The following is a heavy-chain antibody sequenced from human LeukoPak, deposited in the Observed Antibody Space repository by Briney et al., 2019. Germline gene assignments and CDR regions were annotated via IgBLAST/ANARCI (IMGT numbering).Heavy chain of an antibody. Sequence: SETLSLTCTVSGGSISSGSYYWSWIRQPAGTGLEWFGRIYTSGSTNYNPSLKSRVTISVDTSKNQFSLKLSSVTAADTAVYYCARVAAGPSSDAFDIWGQGTMVTVSS. CDR1: GGSISSGSYY. V-gene: IGHV4-61*02. CDR2: IYTSGST. D-gene: IGHD6-6*01. J-gene: IGHJ3*02. CDR3: ARVAAGPSSDAFDI.